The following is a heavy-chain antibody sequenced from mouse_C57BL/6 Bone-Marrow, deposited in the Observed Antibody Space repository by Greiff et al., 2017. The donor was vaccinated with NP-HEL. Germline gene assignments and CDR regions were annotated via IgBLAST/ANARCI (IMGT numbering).Heavy chain of an antibody. J-gene: IGHJ3*01. V-gene: IGHV1-39*01. CDR1: GYSFTDYN. CDR2: INPNYGTT. Sequence: VQLKESGPELVKPGASVKISCKASGYSFTDYNMNWVKQSNGKSLEWIGVINPNYGTTSYNQQFKGKATLTVDQSSSTAYLQLNSLTSEDSAVYYCARKSNLRGGWFAYWGQGTLVTVSA. D-gene: IGHD2-5*01. CDR3: ARKSNLRGGWFAY.